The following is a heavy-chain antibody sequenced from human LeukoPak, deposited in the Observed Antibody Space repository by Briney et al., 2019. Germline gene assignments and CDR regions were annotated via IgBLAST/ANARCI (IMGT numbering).Heavy chain of an antibody. CDR1: DGSLSGYY. V-gene: IGHV4-34*01. CDR2: VNHSGST. D-gene: IGHD3-22*01. J-gene: IGHJ5*02. CDR3: AGNYYDSSGYLDSDP. Sequence: SETLSLTCAVYDGSLSGYYWSWIRQPPGKGLEWIGEVNHSGSTNYNLSLKSRVTISIDRSKNQFSLKLSSVTAADTAVYYCAGNYYDSSGYLDSDPWGQGTLVTVSS.